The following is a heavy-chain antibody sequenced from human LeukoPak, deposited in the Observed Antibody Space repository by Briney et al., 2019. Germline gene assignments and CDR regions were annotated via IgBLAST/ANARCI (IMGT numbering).Heavy chain of an antibody. CDR3: ERRNPLTGDAFDY. CDR2: IYPGDSDT. Sequence: GESLKICCKGSGYSFTSYWIGWVRQMPGKGLEWMGIIYPGDSDTRYSPSFQGQVTISADKSISTAYLQWSSLKASDTAMYYCERRNPLTGDAFDYWGQGTLVTVSS. CDR1: GYSFTSYW. D-gene: IGHD3-9*01. V-gene: IGHV5-51*01. J-gene: IGHJ4*02.